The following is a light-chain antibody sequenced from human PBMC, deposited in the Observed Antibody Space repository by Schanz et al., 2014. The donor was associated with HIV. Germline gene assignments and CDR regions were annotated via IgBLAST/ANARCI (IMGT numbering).Light chain of an antibody. CDR2: GAA. Sequence: EIVMTQSPATLSVSPGERATLSCRASQSVSSIYLAWYQHKPGQAPRLLIHGAATRATDIPARFSGRGSGTEFTLTISGLQSEDFALYYCQQYSDWPPSTFGQGTKVEIK. J-gene: IGKJ2*01. CDR3: QQYSDWPPST. CDR1: QSVSSIY. V-gene: IGKV3D-15*01.